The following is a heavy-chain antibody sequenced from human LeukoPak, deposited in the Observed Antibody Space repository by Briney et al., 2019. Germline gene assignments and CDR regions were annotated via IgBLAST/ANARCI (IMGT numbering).Heavy chain of an antibody. CDR2: ISYDGSNK. CDR1: GFTFGDYA. J-gene: IGHJ4*02. Sequence: GGSLRLSCTASGFTFGDYAMSWVRQAPGKGLEWVAVISYDGSNKYYADSVKGRFTISRDNSKNTLYLQMNSLRAEDTAVYYCARGLLEYSYAQDWGQGTLVTVSS. V-gene: IGHV3-30*04. CDR3: ARGLLEYSYAQD. D-gene: IGHD5-18*01.